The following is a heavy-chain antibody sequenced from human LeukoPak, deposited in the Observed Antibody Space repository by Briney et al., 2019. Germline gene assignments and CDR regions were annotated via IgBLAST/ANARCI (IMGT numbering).Heavy chain of an antibody. D-gene: IGHD3-22*01. CDR3: ATYSSGYYLEA. V-gene: IGHV3-23*01. CDR1: GFTFSSYA. J-gene: IGHJ5*02. CDR2: ISGSGGST. Sequence: PGGSLRLSCAASGFTFSSYAMSWVRQAPGKGLEWVSAISGSGGSTYYPDSVKGRFTISRDNSKNTLYLQMNSLRAEDTAVYYCATYSSGYYLEAWGQGTLVTVSS.